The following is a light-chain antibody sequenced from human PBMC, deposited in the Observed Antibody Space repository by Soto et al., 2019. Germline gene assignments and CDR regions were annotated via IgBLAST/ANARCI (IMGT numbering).Light chain of an antibody. J-gene: IGKJ4*01. CDR2: GAS. Sequence: DIVLTQSPGTLSLSPGERGTLSCRASQSISSSYLAWYQQKPGQAPRLLIYGASTRATGIPDRFSGSGSGTDFTLTISRLEPEDFAVYYWQQYVNSLTFGGGTKVQIK. CDR3: QQYVNSLT. V-gene: IGKV3-20*01. CDR1: QSISSSY.